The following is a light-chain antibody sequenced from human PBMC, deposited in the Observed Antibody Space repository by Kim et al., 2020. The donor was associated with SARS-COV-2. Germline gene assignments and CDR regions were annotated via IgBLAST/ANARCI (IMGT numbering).Light chain of an antibody. J-gene: IGKJ4*01. CDR3: HQYYYWPLT. Sequence: EIVMTQSPATLSVSPGERATLSCRASQSVSSSLAWYQQKPGQAPILLIYGASTRATGVPATFSGSGSGTEFTLTISSLQSEDFAVYYRHQYYYWPLTFGGGTKVDIK. CDR1: QSVSSS. V-gene: IGKV3-15*01. CDR2: GAS.